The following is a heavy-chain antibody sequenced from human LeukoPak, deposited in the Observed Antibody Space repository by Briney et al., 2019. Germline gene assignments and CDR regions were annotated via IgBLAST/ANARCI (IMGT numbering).Heavy chain of an antibody. Sequence: VASVKVSCKASGYTFTSYGISWVRQAPGQGLEWMGWISAYNGNTNYAQKLQGRVTMTTDTSTSTAYMELRSLRSDDTAVYYCARKKPYYYDSSGYYFDYWGQGTLVTVSS. CDR3: ARKKPYYYDSSGYYFDY. CDR2: ISAYNGNT. D-gene: IGHD3-22*01. J-gene: IGHJ4*02. V-gene: IGHV1-18*01. CDR1: GYTFTSYG.